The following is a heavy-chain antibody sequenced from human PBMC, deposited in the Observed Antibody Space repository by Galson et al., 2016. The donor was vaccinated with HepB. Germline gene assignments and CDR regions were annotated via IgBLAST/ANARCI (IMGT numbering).Heavy chain of an antibody. CDR1: GYTFTSYW. V-gene: IGHV5-10-1*01. D-gene: IGHD6-19*01. J-gene: IGHJ6*02. Sequence: QSGAEVKKPGESLRISCKASGYTFTSYWITWVRQMPGEGLEWMGRIDPSDSYTNYSPSFQGHVTISADKSISTAYLQWRSLKASDTAMYYCAGSISSAGTPFSYGMDVWGQGTTVTVSS. CDR2: IDPSDSYT. CDR3: AGSISSAGTPFSYGMDV.